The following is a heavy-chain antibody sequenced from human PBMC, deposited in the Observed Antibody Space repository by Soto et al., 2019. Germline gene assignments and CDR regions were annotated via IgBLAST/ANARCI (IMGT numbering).Heavy chain of an antibody. D-gene: IGHD2-2*02. J-gene: IGHJ6*02. CDR2: INPNSGGT. CDR3: ARGVPAAITYYCYYGMDV. V-gene: IGHV1-2*04. Sequence: ASVKVSCKASGYTFTGYYMHWVRQAPGQGLEWMGWINPNSGGTNYAQKFQGWVTMTRDTSISTAYMELSRLRSDDTAVYYCARGVPAAITYYCYYGMDVWGQGTTVTV. CDR1: GYTFTGYY.